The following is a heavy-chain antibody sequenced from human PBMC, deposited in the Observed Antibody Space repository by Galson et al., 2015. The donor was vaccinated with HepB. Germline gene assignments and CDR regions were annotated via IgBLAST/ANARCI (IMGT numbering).Heavy chain of an antibody. CDR2: IIPIFGTA. CDR3: ARSLGVVPAARAFDY. Sequence: SCKASGGTFSSYAISWVRQAPGQGLEWMGGIIPIFGTANYAQKFQGRVTITADESTSTAYMELSILRSEDTAVYYCARSLGVVPAARAFDYWGQGTLVTVSS. V-gene: IGHV1-69*01. D-gene: IGHD2-2*01. CDR1: GGTFSSYA. J-gene: IGHJ4*02.